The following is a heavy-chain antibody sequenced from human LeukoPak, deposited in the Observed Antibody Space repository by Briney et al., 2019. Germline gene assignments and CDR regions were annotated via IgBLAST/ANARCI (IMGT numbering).Heavy chain of an antibody. CDR2: ISGGGTST. CDR1: GFAFSTYA. J-gene: IGHJ4*02. V-gene: IGHV3-23*01. CDR3: AKQIYYTSRNQRETSDY. Sequence: PGGSLRLSCAASGFAFSTYAMSWVRQAPGKGLQWVSAISGGGTSTYYADSVRGRFTISRDNSKNTLYLQMNSLGAEDTAVYYCAKQIYYTSRNQRETSDYWGQGTLVTVSS. D-gene: IGHD3-10*01.